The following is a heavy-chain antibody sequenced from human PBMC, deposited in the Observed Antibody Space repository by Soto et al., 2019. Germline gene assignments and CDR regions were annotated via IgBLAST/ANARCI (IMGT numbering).Heavy chain of an antibody. CDR1: GDTFSTYP. Sequence: QVQLVQSGAVVKKPGSSMKVSCKTLGDTFSTYPITWVRQAPGQGLEWMGRTIPILAITDYAHKFQGRVKITADRSTTTAYMELSSLNFEDTAVYYCSRGGDGSGSESVFDIWGQGTMVTVSS. D-gene: IGHD3-22*01. CDR2: TIPILAIT. J-gene: IGHJ3*02. CDR3: SRGGDGSGSESVFDI. V-gene: IGHV1-69*02.